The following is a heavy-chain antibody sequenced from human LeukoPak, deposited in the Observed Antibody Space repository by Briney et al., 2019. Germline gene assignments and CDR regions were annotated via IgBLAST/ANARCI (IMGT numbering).Heavy chain of an antibody. Sequence: AGGSLRLSCAASGFTFSSYAMHWVRQAPGKGLEWVSSISSSSSYIYYADSVKGRFTISRDNAKNSLYLQMNSLRAEDTAVYYCASGLLTWWFDPWGQGTLVTVSS. CDR2: ISSSSSYI. J-gene: IGHJ5*02. CDR3: ASGLLTWWFDP. V-gene: IGHV3-21*01. D-gene: IGHD4/OR15-4a*01. CDR1: GFTFSSYA.